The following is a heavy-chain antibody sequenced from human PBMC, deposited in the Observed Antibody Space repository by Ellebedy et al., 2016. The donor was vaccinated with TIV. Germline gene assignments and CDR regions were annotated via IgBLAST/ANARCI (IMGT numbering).Heavy chain of an antibody. V-gene: IGHV3-30*02. CDR1: GFTFGSFG. D-gene: IGHD2-8*01. CDR2: VRYDGSIE. J-gene: IGHJ6*02. CDR3: AKEGNGDV. Sequence: PGGSLRLSCAASGFTFGSFGMHWVRQAPGKGLEWVAFVRYDGSIEKYGDSVKGRFTISRDNSKNTLYLQMNTLRLDDTAVYYCAKEGNGDVWGQGTTVTVSS.